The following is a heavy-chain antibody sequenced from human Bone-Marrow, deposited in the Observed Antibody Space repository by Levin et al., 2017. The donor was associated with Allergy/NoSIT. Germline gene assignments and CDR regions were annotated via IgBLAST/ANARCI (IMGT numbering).Heavy chain of an antibody. J-gene: IGHJ4*02. Sequence: GGSLRLSCAATGFTFGDYYMGWIRQAPGKGLEWVSYISNTGNTIYYADSVKGLFTISRDNGKNSLYLQMNSLRADDTAVYYCAREGVYEGFDYWGQGTLVTVSS. D-gene: IGHD3-16*01. V-gene: IGHV3-11*01. CDR3: AREGVYEGFDY. CDR2: ISNTGNTI. CDR1: GFTFGDYY.